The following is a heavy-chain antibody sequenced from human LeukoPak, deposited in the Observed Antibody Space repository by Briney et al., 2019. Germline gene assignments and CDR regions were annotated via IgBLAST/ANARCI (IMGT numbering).Heavy chain of an antibody. D-gene: IGHD3-22*01. CDR2: INPSGGST. J-gene: IGHJ4*02. V-gene: IGHV1-46*01. CDR1: GYTFTCYY. Sequence: ASVKVSCKASGYTFTCYYMHWVRQAPGQGLEWMGIINPSGGSTSYAQKFQGRVTMTRDTSTSTVYMELSSLRSEDTAVYYCARDGNDSSGYYYGEFDYWGQGTLVTVSS. CDR3: ARDGNDSSGYYYGEFDY.